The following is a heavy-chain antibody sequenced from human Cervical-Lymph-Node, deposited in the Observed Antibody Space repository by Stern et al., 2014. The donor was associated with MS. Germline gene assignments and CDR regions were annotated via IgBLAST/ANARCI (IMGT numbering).Heavy chain of an antibody. V-gene: IGHV2-5*02. J-gene: IGHJ3*02. CDR1: GFSLSTSGVG. D-gene: IGHD6-19*01. Sequence: QVTLRESGPTLVKPTQTLTLTCTFSGFSLSTSGVGVGWIRQPPGKALEWLALIYWDDDKRYSPSLKSMLTITKDTSKNQVVLTKTNMDPVDTATYYCAHRPPRRIAVADDAFDIWGQGTMVTVSS. CDR3: AHRPPRRIAVADDAFDI. CDR2: IYWDDDK.